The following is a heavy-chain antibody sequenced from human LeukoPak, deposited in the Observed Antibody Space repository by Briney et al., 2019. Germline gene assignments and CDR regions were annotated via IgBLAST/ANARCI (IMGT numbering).Heavy chain of an antibody. V-gene: IGHV3-30*18. D-gene: IGHD4-17*01. Sequence: GGSLRLSCAASGFTFSSYGMHWVRQAPGKGLEWVAVISYDGSNKYYADSVKGRFTISRDNSKNTLYLQMNSLRAEDTAVYYCAKVRLATTVTTLDYWGQGTLVTVSS. CDR1: GFTFSSYG. J-gene: IGHJ4*02. CDR3: AKVRLATTVTTLDY. CDR2: ISYDGSNK.